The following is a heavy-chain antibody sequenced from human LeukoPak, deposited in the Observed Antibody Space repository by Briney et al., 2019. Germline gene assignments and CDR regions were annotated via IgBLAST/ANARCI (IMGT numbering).Heavy chain of an antibody. D-gene: IGHD1-26*01. CDR1: GFTFSSYA. CDR3: ARALGTARDYFDY. Sequence: PGGSLRLSCAASGFTFSSYAMHWVRQAPGKGLEWVAVISYDGSNKYYADSVKGRFTISRDNSKNTLYLQMNSLRAEDTAVYYCARALGTARDYFDYWGQGTLVTVSS. CDR2: ISYDGSNK. J-gene: IGHJ4*02. V-gene: IGHV3-30-3*01.